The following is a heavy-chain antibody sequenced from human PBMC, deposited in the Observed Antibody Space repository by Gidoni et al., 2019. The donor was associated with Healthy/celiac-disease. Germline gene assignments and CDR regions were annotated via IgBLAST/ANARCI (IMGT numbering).Heavy chain of an antibody. CDR3: AHHSTEQWLVRLNYFDY. J-gene: IGHJ4*02. CDR2: IYWDDDK. D-gene: IGHD6-19*01. V-gene: IGHV2-5*02. CDR1: GFSLSTSGVG. Sequence: QITLKEPGPTLVTPTQTLTLTCPFSGFSLSTSGVGVGWIRPPPGKALEWLALIYWDDDKRYSPSLKSRLTITKDTSKNQVVLTMTNMDPVDTATYYCAHHSTEQWLVRLNYFDYWGQGTLVTVSS.